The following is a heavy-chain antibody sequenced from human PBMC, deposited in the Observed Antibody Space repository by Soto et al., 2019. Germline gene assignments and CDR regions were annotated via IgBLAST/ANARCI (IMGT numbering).Heavy chain of an antibody. Sequence: SETLSLTCAVYGGSFSGDYWSWIRQPPGKGLEWIGEINNSGSTNDNPSFKMGVTISVDTSKNQFSLKLSAVTAEDKTVFYCARRFDDILTGYYYWGPGNLVNVSS. D-gene: IGHD3-9*01. CDR1: GGSFSGDY. J-gene: IGHJ4*02. V-gene: IGHV4-34*01. CDR3: ARRFDDILTGYYY. CDR2: INNSGST.